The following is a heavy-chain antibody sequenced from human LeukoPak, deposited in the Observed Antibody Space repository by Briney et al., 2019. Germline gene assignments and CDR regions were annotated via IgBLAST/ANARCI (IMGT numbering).Heavy chain of an antibody. J-gene: IGHJ5*02. V-gene: IGHV4-59*08. D-gene: IGHD2-15*01. Sequence: SETLSLTCTVSGGSIGGYYWSWIRQHPGKGLEYIGYIHYSGTTNYNPSLESRLTISLDTSKNQFSLKLRSVTAADTAVYYCARHRRYCSGGSCYGNWFDPWGQGTLVTVSS. CDR2: IHYSGTT. CDR3: ARHRRYCSGGSCYGNWFDP. CDR1: GGSIGGYY.